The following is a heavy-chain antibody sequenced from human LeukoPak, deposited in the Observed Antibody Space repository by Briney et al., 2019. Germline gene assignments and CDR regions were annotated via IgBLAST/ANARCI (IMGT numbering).Heavy chain of an antibody. CDR1: GFTFYDYT. V-gene: IGHV3-43*01. CDR3: AKDIGGEYYYGSGSYWYGMDV. CDR2: IRWDGGST. D-gene: IGHD3-10*01. J-gene: IGHJ6*02. Sequence: GGSLRLSCAASGFTFYDYTMHWVRQAPGKGLEWVSLIRWDGGSTYYADSVKGRFTISRDNSKNSLYLQMNSLRTEDTALYYCAKDIGGEYYYGSGSYWYGMDVWGQGTTVTVSS.